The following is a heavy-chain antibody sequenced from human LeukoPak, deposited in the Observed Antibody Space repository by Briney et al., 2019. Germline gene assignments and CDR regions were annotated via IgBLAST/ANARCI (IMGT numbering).Heavy chain of an antibody. CDR3: AKWPGMATMKRYCDY. CDR2: ISWNSGNM. D-gene: IGHD5-24*01. J-gene: IGHJ4*02. V-gene: IGHV3-9*01. Sequence: GSSLRLSCAATGFTFGDYAMHWGRQAPGKGLEWVSSISWNSGNMYYADSVKGRFTISRDNAKNSLYLQMNSLRAEYTALYYWAKWPGMATMKRYCDYWGQGTLVTVSS. CDR1: GFTFGDYA.